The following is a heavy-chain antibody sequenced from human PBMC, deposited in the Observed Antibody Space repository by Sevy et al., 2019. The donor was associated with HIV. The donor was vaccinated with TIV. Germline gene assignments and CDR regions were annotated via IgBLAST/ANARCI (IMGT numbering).Heavy chain of an antibody. CDR2: IYYSGST. V-gene: IGHV4-59*01. CDR1: GGSISSYY. CDR3: ARSYYDSSGYPFYYYHYGMDV. D-gene: IGHD3-22*01. Sequence: SETLSLTCTVSGGSISSYYRSWIRQPPGKGLEWIGYIYYSGSTNYNPSLKSRVTISVDTSKNQFSLKLSSVTAADTAVYYCARSYYDSSGYPFYYYHYGMDVWGQGTTVTVSS. J-gene: IGHJ6*02.